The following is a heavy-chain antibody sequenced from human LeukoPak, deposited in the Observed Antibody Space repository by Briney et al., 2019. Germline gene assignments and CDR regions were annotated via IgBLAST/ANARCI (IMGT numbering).Heavy chain of an antibody. V-gene: IGHV1-69*04. D-gene: IGHD3-22*01. J-gene: IGHJ4*02. CDR2: IIPILGIA. CDR1: GGTFSSYA. CDR3: ARGRYYYDSSGYYPGY. Sequence: SVKVSCKASGGTFSSYAISWVRQAPGQGLERMGRIIPILGIANYAQKFQGRVTITADKSTSTAYMELSSLRSEDTAVCYCARGRYYYDSSGYYPGYWGQGTLVTVSS.